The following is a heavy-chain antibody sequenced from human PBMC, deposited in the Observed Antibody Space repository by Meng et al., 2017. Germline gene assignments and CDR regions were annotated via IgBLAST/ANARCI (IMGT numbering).Heavy chain of an antibody. D-gene: IGHD6-13*01. Sequence: GESLKISCAASGFTFSSYWMSWVRQAPGKGLEWVANIKQDGSEKYYVDSVKGRFTISRDNAKNSLYLQMNSLRAEDTAVYYCARVLSWESSSWYVWGQGTLVTVSS. CDR1: GFTFSSYW. CDR3: ARVLSWESSSWYV. CDR2: IKQDGSEK. J-gene: IGHJ4*03. V-gene: IGHV3-7*01.